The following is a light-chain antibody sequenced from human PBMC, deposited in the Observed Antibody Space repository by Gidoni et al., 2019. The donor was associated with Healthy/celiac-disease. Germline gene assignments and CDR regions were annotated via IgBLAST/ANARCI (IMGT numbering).Light chain of an antibody. CDR3: QQYNNWPRT. CDR2: GAS. J-gene: IGKJ1*01. Sequence: EIVMTQSPATLSVSPGERATLSCRASQSVNSNLAWYQQKPGQAPRLRIYGASTRATGIPARFSGSGSGTEFTLTISSLQSEDFAVYYCQQYNNWPRTFGQGTKVEIK. CDR1: QSVNSN. V-gene: IGKV3-15*01.